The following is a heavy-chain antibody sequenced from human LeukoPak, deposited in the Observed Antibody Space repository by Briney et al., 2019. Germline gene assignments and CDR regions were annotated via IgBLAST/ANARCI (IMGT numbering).Heavy chain of an antibody. D-gene: IGHD2-15*01. J-gene: IGHJ4*02. V-gene: IGHV4-39*01. CDR1: GGSISTTSHH. CDR3: ARLTSTCTGGSCYYYYFDS. CDR2: IYYSGDT. Sequence: PSETLSLTCSVSGGSISTTSHHWVWIRQPPGKGLEWIGSIYYSGDTYYNPSLNSRVTMSVDTSTNQFSLRLSSVTATDTAVFYCARLTSTCTGGSCYYYYFDSCGQGTLVTVSS.